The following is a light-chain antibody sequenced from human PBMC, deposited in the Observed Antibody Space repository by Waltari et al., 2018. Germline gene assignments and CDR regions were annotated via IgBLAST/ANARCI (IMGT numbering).Light chain of an antibody. CDR2: GVS. V-gene: IGKV3-15*01. CDR1: ESISTN. Sequence: ILLTQSPATLSVSPGERVTLSCRASESISTNLAWYQQRPGQAPRLLMSGVSDRATGVSDRFSGSGADPELTLTINNLQPDDSAVYYCQQYNSWPPWTFGQGTKVEIK. CDR3: QQYNSWPPWT. J-gene: IGKJ1*01.